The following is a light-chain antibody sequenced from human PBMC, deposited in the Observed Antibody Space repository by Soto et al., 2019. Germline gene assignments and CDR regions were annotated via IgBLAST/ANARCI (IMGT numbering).Light chain of an antibody. Sequence: EIVLTQSPGTLSLSPGKRATLSCRASQSVNSNYLAWYQQKPGQAPRLLIYGASSRATGITDRFSGSGSGTDFTLTISRLEPEDFAVYYCHQYGSSPRTFGQGTKVEIE. CDR1: QSVNSNY. V-gene: IGKV3-20*01. J-gene: IGKJ1*01. CDR3: HQYGSSPRT. CDR2: GAS.